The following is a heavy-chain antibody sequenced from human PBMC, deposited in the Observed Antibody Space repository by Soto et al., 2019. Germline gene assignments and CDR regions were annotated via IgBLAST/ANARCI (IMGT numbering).Heavy chain of an antibody. CDR2: IKSDGSTT. Sequence: PGGSLRLSCAASGFPFSSHWMHWVRQAPGKGLVWVSGIKSDGSTTTYADSVKGRFTISRDNAKNTLYLQMDSLRAEDTALYYCANVFDFWGQGTMVTVSS. J-gene: IGHJ3*01. CDR1: GFPFSSHW. V-gene: IGHV3-74*01. CDR3: ANVFDF.